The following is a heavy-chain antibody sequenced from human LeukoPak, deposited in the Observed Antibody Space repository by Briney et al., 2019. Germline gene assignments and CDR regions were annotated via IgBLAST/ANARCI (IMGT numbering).Heavy chain of an antibody. D-gene: IGHD6-13*01. Sequence: GGSLRLSCAASGFTFSGYSMNWVRQAPGKGLEWVSSITSSSSYIYYADSVKGRFTISRDNAKNSLYLQMNSLRAEDTAVYYCASWGLGSSWFYWGQGTLVTVSS. V-gene: IGHV3-21*01. CDR2: ITSSSSYI. CDR3: ASWGLGSSWFY. J-gene: IGHJ4*02. CDR1: GFTFSGYS.